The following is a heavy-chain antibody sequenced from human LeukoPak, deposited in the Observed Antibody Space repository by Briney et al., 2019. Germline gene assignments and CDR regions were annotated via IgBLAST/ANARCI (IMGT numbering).Heavy chain of an antibody. Sequence: QPGGSLRLSCAASGFTFSSYWMHWVRHAPGKGLVWVSRISSDGSRIMYADSVKGRFTISRDDAKKTLDLQMNSLRAEDTAVYFCARDNGRNGFDSWGQGTMVTVSS. V-gene: IGHV3-74*03. CDR3: ARDNGRNGFDS. CDR1: GFTFSSYW. J-gene: IGHJ3*02. CDR2: ISSDGSRI.